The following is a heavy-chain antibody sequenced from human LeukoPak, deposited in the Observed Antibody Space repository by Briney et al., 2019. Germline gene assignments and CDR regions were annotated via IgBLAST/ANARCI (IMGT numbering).Heavy chain of an antibody. J-gene: IGHJ4*02. CDR3: ARLKYGDYGLYYFDY. CDR2: IKQDGSEK. V-gene: IGHV3-7*02. D-gene: IGHD4-17*01. Sequence: GGSLRLSCAASGFTFSSYWMSWVRQAPGKGLEWVASIKQDGSEKYYVDSVKARFTISRDNAKNSLFLQMNSLRAEDTAVYYCARLKYGDYGLYYFDYWGQGTLVTVSS. CDR1: GFTFSSYW.